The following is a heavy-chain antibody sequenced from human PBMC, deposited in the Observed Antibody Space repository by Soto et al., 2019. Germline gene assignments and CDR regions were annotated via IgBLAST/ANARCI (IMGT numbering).Heavy chain of an antibody. CDR2: ISGSGATI. V-gene: IGHV3-48*03. D-gene: IGHD3-3*01. J-gene: IGHJ5*02. CDR3: ARGLWSGYLAGFDP. CDR1: GFTFSSYE. Sequence: QPGGSLRLSCAASGFTFSSYEMNWVRQAPGKGLEWLSHISGSGATIFYADSVKGRFTISRDNARNSVYLQMNSLRAEDTAVYYCARGLWSGYLAGFDPWGQGTLVTVSS.